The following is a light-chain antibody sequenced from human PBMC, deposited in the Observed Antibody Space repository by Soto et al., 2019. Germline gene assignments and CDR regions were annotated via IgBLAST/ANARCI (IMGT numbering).Light chain of an antibody. V-gene: IGLV2-14*01. CDR2: EVS. Sequence: QSALTQPASVSGSPGQSITISCTGTSSDVGGYNYFSWYQQHPGKAPKLMIYEVSNRPSGVSNRFSGSKSGNTASLTISGLQAEDEADYYCSSYTSSSTPYVFGTGTKLTVL. J-gene: IGLJ1*01. CDR1: SSDVGGYNY. CDR3: SSYTSSSTPYV.